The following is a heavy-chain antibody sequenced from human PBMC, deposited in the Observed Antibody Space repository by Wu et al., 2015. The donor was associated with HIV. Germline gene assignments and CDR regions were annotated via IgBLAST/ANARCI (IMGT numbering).Heavy chain of an antibody. J-gene: IGHJ6*01. D-gene: IGHD2-2*01. CDR3: ARGRIPGSGYYYGMDV. V-gene: IGHV1-69*13. CDR1: EGTFTSYV. Sequence: QVRLVQSGTEVKRPGSSVKVSCKASEGTFTSYVISWVRQAPGQGLGWMGWIIPVFGTTKYAQNFQDRVTITADESATTVYMELSSLRSDDMAVYYCARGRIPGSGYYYGMDVWGQGTTVTVSS. CDR2: IIPVFGTT.